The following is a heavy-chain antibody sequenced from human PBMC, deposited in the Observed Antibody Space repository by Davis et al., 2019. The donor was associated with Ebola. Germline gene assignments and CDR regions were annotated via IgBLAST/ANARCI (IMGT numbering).Heavy chain of an antibody. CDR1: GGTFSSYA. CDR3: ARTGVTTVVIGDWYFDL. Sequence: SVKVSCKASGGTFSSYAISWVRQAPGQGLEWMGRIIPILGIANYAQKFQGRVTITADKSTSTAYMELSSLRSEDTAVYYCARTGVTTVVIGDWYFDLWGRGTLVTVSS. J-gene: IGHJ2*01. V-gene: IGHV1-69*04. D-gene: IGHD4-23*01. CDR2: IIPILGIA.